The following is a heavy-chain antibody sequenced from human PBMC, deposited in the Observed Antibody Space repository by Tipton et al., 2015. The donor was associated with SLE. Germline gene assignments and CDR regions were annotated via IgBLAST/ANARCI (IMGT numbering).Heavy chain of an antibody. D-gene: IGHD6-13*01. CDR3: ARESPAGITVGGSYYYGMDV. J-gene: IGHJ6*02. CDR2: TYYRSKWDN. V-gene: IGHV6-1*01. CDR1: GDSVFSNSAA. Sequence: GLVKPSQTLSLTCAISGDSVFSNSAAWNWIRQSPSRGLEWLGRTYYRSKWDNDYAVSVKSRITINPDTSKNQFSLQLKSVTPEDTAVHYCARESPAGITVGGSYYYGMDVWGQGTTVTVSS.